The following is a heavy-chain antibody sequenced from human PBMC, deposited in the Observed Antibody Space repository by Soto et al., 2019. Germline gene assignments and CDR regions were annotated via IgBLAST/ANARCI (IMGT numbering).Heavy chain of an antibody. CDR1: GFTFSSYS. Sequence: GGSLRLSCAASGFTFSSYSMNWVRQAPGKGLEWVSSISSRSSYIYYADSVKGRFTISRDNAKNSLYLQMNSLRAEDTAVYYCARGKGLCSGGSCYSERLNWFDPWGQGTLVTVSS. CDR2: ISSRSSYI. D-gene: IGHD2-15*01. J-gene: IGHJ5*02. CDR3: ARGKGLCSGGSCYSERLNWFDP. V-gene: IGHV3-21*01.